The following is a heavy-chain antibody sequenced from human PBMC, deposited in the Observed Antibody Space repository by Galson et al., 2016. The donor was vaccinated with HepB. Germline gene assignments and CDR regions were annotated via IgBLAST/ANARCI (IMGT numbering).Heavy chain of an antibody. Sequence: ETLSLTCTVSGGSISNYYWSWIRQPPGKGLEWIGYIYSSGSTNSNPSLKSRVIISVDTSKNQFYLKLNSMTAADTAVYYCARGTGTFGHDYWGQGTLVTVSS. D-gene: IGHD3-10*01. CDR2: IYSSGST. V-gene: IGHV4-59*01. CDR3: ARGTGTFGHDY. J-gene: IGHJ4*02. CDR1: GGSISNYY.